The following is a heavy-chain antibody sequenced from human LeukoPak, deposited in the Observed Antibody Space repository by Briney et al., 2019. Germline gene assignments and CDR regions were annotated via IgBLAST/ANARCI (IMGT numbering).Heavy chain of an antibody. V-gene: IGHV4-30-4*01. CDR1: GGSISSGDYY. CDR3: VREVKGYGSSWYQNWFDP. J-gene: IGHJ5*02. CDR2: IYYSGST. Sequence: SQTLSLTCTVSGGSISSGDYYWSWIRQPPGKGLEWIGYIYYSGSTYYNPSLKSRVTTSIDTSKDQFSLKMSSVTAADTAVYYCVREVKGYGSSWYQNWFDPWGQGTLVTVSS. D-gene: IGHD6-13*01.